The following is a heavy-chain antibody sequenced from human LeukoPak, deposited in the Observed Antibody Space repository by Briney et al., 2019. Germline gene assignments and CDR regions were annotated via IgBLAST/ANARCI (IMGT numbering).Heavy chain of an antibody. CDR1: GGSISSYY. CDR3: ARGKGLVYTAPNWFDP. J-gene: IGHJ5*02. D-gene: IGHD6-19*01. CDR2: IYYSGST. V-gene: IGHV4-59*08. Sequence: SETLSLTCTVSGGSISSYYWSWIRQPPGKGLEWIGYIYYSGSTYYNPSLKSRVTISVDTSKNQFSLKLSSVTAADTAVYYCARGKGLVYTAPNWFDPWGQGTLVTVSS.